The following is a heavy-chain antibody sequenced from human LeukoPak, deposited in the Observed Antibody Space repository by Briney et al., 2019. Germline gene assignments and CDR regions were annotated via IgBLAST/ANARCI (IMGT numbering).Heavy chain of an antibody. Sequence: ASVKVSCKASAYTFTSYTISWVRQAPGQGLEWMGWISPYNGNTDFAQKLQGRVTMTTDTSTNTAYMELRSLRSADTDVYYCARAGTNGWEIDYWGQGTLVTVSS. J-gene: IGHJ4*02. CDR2: ISPYNGNT. V-gene: IGHV1-18*01. CDR3: ARAGTNGWEIDY. D-gene: IGHD6-19*01. CDR1: AYTFTSYT.